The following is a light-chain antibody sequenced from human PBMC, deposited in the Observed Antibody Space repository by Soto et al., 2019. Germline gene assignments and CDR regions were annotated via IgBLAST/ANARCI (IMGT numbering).Light chain of an antibody. V-gene: IGKV3-20*01. Sequence: EIVLTPSPGTLSLSPVERATLSCRASQSVSSSYLAWYQQKPGQAPRLLIYGASSRATGIPDRFSGSGSGTDFTLTISRLEPEDFAVYYCQKYGSSPFNCGGGNTGAIK. CDR3: QKYGSSPFN. J-gene: IGKJ4*01. CDR1: QSVSSSY. CDR2: GAS.